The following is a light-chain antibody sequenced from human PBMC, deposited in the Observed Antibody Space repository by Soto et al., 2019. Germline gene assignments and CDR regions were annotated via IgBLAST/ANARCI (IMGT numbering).Light chain of an antibody. V-gene: IGLV2-11*01. CDR2: DVN. J-gene: IGLJ2*01. CDR1: SSDVGGYHY. Sequence: QLVLTQPRSVSGSPGQSVTLSCTGTSSDVGGYHYVSWYQHHPGKAPKIIIYDVNKRPSGVPDRFSGSKSGNTASLTISGLQTEDEADYYCCSYAGSYTLVFGGGTKLTVL. CDR3: CSYAGSYTLV.